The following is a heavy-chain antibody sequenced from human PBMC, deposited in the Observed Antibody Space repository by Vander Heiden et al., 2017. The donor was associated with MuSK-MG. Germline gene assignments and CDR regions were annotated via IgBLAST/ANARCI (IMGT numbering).Heavy chain of an antibody. Sequence: QAQLVQSGAEVRKPGSPVKGSCKAWGRPVRSYAISWVRQAPGQGLEWMGGISPIFGTANYAQKFQGRVTITADESTSTAYMELSSLRSEDTAVYYCARRGDSGSYDWFDPWGQGTLVTVSS. D-gene: IGHD1-26*01. V-gene: IGHV1-69*01. CDR2: ISPIFGTA. CDR3: ARRGDSGSYDWFDP. J-gene: IGHJ5*02. CDR1: GRPVRSYA.